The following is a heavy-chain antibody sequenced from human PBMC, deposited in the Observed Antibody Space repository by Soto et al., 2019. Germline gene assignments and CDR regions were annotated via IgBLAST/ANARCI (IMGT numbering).Heavy chain of an antibody. CDR1: GFTFSSYG. D-gene: IGHD6-13*01. Sequence: QVQLVESGGGVVQPGRSLRLSCAASGFTFSSYGMQWVRQAPGKGLEWVAVISDDGSNKYYADSVKGRFTISRDNSKNTLYLQMNSLRAEDTAVYYCAKGLGSSWALYAFDIWGQGTMVTVSS. V-gene: IGHV3-30*18. CDR2: ISDDGSNK. CDR3: AKGLGSSWALYAFDI. J-gene: IGHJ3*02.